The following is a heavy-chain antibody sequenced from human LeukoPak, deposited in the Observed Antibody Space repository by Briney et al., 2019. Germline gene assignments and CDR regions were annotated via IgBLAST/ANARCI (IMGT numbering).Heavy chain of an antibody. V-gene: IGHV3-23*01. D-gene: IGHD3/OR15-3a*01. Sequence: GGSLRLSCAASGFTFSSYAMSWVRQAPGKGLEWVSAISGSGGSTYYADSVKGRFTISRDNSKNTLYLQMNSLRAEDTAVYFCAKRGVVIRVVLVGFHKEAYYFESWGQGALVTVSS. CDR3: AKRGVVIRVVLVGFHKEAYYFES. CDR1: GFTFSSYA. J-gene: IGHJ4*02. CDR2: ISGSGGST.